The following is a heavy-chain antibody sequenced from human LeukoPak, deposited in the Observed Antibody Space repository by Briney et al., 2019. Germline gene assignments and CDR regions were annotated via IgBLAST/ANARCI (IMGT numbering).Heavy chain of an antibody. CDR3: ARESGIAVAHGWFDP. J-gene: IGHJ5*02. Sequence: GASVKVSCKASGYTFTSYGINWVRQAPGQGLEWMGWISAYNGNTNYAQKLQGRVTMTTDTSTSTAYMELRSLRSDDTAVYYCARESGIAVAHGWFDPWGQGTLVTVSS. CDR1: GYTFTSYG. V-gene: IGHV1-18*01. D-gene: IGHD6-19*01. CDR2: ISAYNGNT.